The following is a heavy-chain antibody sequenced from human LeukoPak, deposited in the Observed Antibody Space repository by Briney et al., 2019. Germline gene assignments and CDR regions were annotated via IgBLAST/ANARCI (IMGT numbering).Heavy chain of an antibody. CDR3: ARDGLQVDTAMVIDY. CDR2: ISYDGSNK. V-gene: IGHV3-30*04. J-gene: IGHJ4*02. CDR1: GFTFSSYA. Sequence: GGSLRLSCAASGFTFSSYAMHWVRQAPGKGLEWVAIISYDGSNKYYADSVKGRFTISRDNSKNTLYLQMNSLRPEDTAVYYCARDGLQVDTAMVIDYWGQGTLVTVSS. D-gene: IGHD5-18*01.